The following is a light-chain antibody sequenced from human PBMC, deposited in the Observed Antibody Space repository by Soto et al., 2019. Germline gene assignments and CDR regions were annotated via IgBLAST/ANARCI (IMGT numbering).Light chain of an antibody. J-gene: IGKJ3*01. CDR2: AAS. Sequence: DIQMTQSPTSLSASVGDRVTITWRASQDIRNFVAWYQPKPGKAPKHLIYAASTFQSGVPSRFRGSRSGTDVYLTINSLQPEDVATSSCQKYSSVAVFGHVTKVEIQ. V-gene: IGKV1-27*01. CDR1: QDIRNF. CDR3: QKYSSVAV.